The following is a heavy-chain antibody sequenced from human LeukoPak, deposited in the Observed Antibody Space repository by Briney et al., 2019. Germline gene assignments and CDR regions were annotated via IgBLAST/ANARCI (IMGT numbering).Heavy chain of an antibody. CDR1: GGSFSGYY. J-gene: IGHJ4*02. D-gene: IGHD3-10*01. V-gene: IGHV4-34*01. CDR3: ARRGHHLVDDY. CDR2: INHSGST. Sequence: SETLSLTCAVYGGSFSGYYWSWIRQPPGKGLEWIGEINHSGSTNYNPSLKSRVTISVDTSKNQFSLKLSSVTAADTAVYYCARRGHHLVDDYWGQGTLVTVSP.